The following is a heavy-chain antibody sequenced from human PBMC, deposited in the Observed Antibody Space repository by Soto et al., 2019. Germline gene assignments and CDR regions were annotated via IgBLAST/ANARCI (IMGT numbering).Heavy chain of an antibody. D-gene: IGHD6-19*01. CDR1: GGSFSGYY. Sequence: NPSETLSLTCAVYGGSFSGYYWSWIRQPPGKGLEWIGEINHSGSTNYNPSLKSRVTISVDTSKNQFSLKLSSVTAADTAVYYCARAVDGTLKVWSRPPTRDGWFDTWGQGTLVTVSS. CDR2: INHSGST. CDR3: ARAVDGTLKVWSRPPTRDGWFDT. V-gene: IGHV4-34*01. J-gene: IGHJ5*02.